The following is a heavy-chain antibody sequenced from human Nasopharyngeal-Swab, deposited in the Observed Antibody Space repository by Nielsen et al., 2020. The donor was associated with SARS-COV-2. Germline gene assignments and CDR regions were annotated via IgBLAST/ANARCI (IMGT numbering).Heavy chain of an antibody. Sequence: ERQAPGEGLEWIGLINPIGDRTRLAQKFEGRVTMTRDMATATVYLEVASLTSDDTAVYFCARQGIMGGVVIDAWGQGTLVTVSS. V-gene: IGHV1-46*01. CDR2: INPIGDRT. CDR3: ARQGIMGGVVIDA. J-gene: IGHJ5*02. D-gene: IGHD2-21*01.